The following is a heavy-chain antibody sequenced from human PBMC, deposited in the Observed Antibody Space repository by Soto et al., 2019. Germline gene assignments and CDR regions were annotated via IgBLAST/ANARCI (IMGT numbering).Heavy chain of an antibody. J-gene: IGHJ4*02. CDR2: IIPIFGTA. D-gene: IGHD3-22*01. V-gene: IGHV1-69*12. Sequence: QVQLVQSGAEVKKPGSSVKVSCKASGGTFSSYAISWVRQAPGQGLEWMGGIIPIFGTANYAQKFQGRVTITVDESTSTAYMELSSLRSEDTAVYYCARDTNLVSSGYYYPDTNFDYWGQGTLVTVSS. CDR1: GGTFSSYA. CDR3: ARDTNLVSSGYYYPDTNFDY.